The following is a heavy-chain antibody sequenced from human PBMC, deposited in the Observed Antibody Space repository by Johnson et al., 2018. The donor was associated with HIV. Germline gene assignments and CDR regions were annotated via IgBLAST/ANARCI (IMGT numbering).Heavy chain of an antibody. CDR1: GFTFDDYG. CDR3: ARGRPWGWELRRDAFDV. D-gene: IGHD4-23*01. Sequence: VQLVESGGSVVRPGGSLRLSCAGYGFTFDDYGLSWVRQAPGKGLEWVAGMNWDGGSTGYADSVKGRYIISRDNAKRSLYLQMNGLRVEDTALYYCARGRPWGWELRRDAFDVWGQGTMVTVSS. CDR2: MNWDGGST. J-gene: IGHJ3*01. V-gene: IGHV3-20*04.